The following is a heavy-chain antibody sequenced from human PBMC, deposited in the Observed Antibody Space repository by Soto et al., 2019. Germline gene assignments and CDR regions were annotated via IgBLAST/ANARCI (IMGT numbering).Heavy chain of an antibody. V-gene: IGHV1-8*01. D-gene: IGHD2-15*01. CDR3: ARERIVVVVAALERAFDI. J-gene: IGHJ3*02. CDR1: GYTFTSYY. CDR2: MNPNSGNT. Sequence: GASVKVSCKASGYTFTSYYINWVRQATGQGLEWMGWMNPNSGNTGYAQKFQGRVTMTRNTSISTAYMELSSLRSEDTAVYYCARERIVVVVAALERAFDIWGQGTMVTVSS.